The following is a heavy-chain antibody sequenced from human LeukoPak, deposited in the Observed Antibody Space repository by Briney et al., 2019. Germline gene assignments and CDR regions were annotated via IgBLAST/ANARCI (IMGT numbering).Heavy chain of an antibody. CDR3: TTYRSGHY. CDR1: GLTFSASD. Sequence: PGGSLRLSCVVSGLTFSASDMHWVRQASGKGLEWVGRVQTKPNSYATACAASLKGRFTISRDDSINTAYLQMNSLRAEDTAVYYCTTYRSGHYWGPGTLVTVSS. V-gene: IGHV3-73*01. J-gene: IGHJ4*02. D-gene: IGHD5-18*01. CDR2: VQTKPNSYAT.